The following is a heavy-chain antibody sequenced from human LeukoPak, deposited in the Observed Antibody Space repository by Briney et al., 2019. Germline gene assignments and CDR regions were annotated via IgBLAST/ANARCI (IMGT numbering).Heavy chain of an antibody. V-gene: IGHV1-8*01. J-gene: IGHJ4*02. CDR1: GYTFTSYD. Sequence: ASVKVSCKASGYTFTSYDINWVRQATGQGLEWIGWMNPNSGNTGYAQKFQGRVTMTRNTSIRTAYMELSSLRSEDTAVYYCARTPRYPTNYNFDYWGQGTLVTVSS. D-gene: IGHD4/OR15-4a*01. CDR2: MNPNSGNT. CDR3: ARTPRYPTNYNFDY.